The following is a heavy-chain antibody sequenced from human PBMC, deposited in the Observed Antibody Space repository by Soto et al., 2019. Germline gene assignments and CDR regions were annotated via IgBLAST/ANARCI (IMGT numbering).Heavy chain of an antibody. J-gene: IGHJ4*02. CDR3: VYRGGIGGNSWLPAY. D-gene: IGHD6-13*01. CDR1: GFSLSTALVG. Sequence: QITLKESGPTLVKPTQTLTLTCTFSGFSLSTALVGVGWIRQPPGKALEWLALIYWDDDKRYSPSLKSRLTITKDTSRNQVVLTMTNMDPVDTATYYCVYRGGIGGNSWLPAYWGQGTLVTVSS. CDR2: IYWDDDK. V-gene: IGHV2-5*02.